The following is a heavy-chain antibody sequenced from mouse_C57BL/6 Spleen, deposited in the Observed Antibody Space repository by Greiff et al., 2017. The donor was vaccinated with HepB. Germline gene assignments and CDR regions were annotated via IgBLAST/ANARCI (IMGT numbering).Heavy chain of an antibody. D-gene: IGHD3-1*01. J-gene: IGHJ4*01. CDR1: GYAFSSYW. V-gene: IGHV1-80*01. CDR2: IYPGDGDT. CDR3: ARSGID. Sequence: VQLQESGAELVKPGASVKISCKASGYAFSSYWMHWVKQRPGKGLEWIGQIYPGDGDTNYNGKFKGKATLTADKSSSTAYMQLSSLTSEDSAVYFCARSGIDWGQGTSVTVSS.